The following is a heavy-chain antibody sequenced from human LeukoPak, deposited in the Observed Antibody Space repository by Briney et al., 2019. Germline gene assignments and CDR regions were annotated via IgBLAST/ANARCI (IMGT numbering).Heavy chain of an antibody. Sequence: GGSLRLSCAASGFTFSSLWMSWVRQVPGKGLEWVSSISSLSNYIYYADSVKGRFTISRDNAKNSLYLQMDSLRAEDTAVYYCARDGGYSGIYLCDYWGQGTLVTVSS. V-gene: IGHV3-21*01. CDR1: GFTFSSLW. CDR3: ARDGGYSGIYLCDY. J-gene: IGHJ4*02. CDR2: ISSLSNYI. D-gene: IGHD1-26*01.